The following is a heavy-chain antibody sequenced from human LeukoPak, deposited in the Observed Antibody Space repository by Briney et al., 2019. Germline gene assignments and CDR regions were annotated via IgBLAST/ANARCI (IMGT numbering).Heavy chain of an antibody. CDR1: GVTFSHYD. D-gene: IGHD3-10*01. J-gene: IGHJ5*02. CDR3: ARGGKAYNAEKSFDT. Sequence: GGSLRLSCAASGVTFSHYDFHCVRQPKGKGLEWVSAIGTSGGRYYAGFVEGRSTISRDDADNSFHLQMHSLTAGDTAIYYCARGGKAYNAEKSFDTWGQGTLVTVSS. CDR2: IGTSGGR. V-gene: IGHV3-13*01.